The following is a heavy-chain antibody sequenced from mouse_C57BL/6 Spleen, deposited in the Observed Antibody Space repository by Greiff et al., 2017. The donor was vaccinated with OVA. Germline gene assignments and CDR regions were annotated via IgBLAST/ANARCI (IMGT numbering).Heavy chain of an antibody. CDR2: ISSGGSYT. Sequence: EVKLVESGGDLVKPGGSLKLSCAASGFTFSSYGMSWVRQTPDKRLEWVATISSGGSYTYYPDSVKGRFTISRDNAKNTLYLQMISLKSEDTAMYYCAGDYGSSPWFAYWGQGTLVTVSA. V-gene: IGHV5-6*01. D-gene: IGHD1-1*01. CDR3: AGDYGSSPWFAY. J-gene: IGHJ3*01. CDR1: GFTFSSYG.